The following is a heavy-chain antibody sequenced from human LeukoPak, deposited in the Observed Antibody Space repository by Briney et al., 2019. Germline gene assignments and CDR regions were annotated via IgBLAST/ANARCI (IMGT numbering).Heavy chain of an antibody. J-gene: IGHJ4*02. CDR2: IDNAGSIT. Sequence: GGSLRLSCAASGFTFSNYWIHWVRQAPGKGVVWVSRIDNAGSITTYADSVKGRFTISRANAEKTLYLQMNSLRVEDTAVYYCVRSAFHAGSGNYYDYWGQGTLVTVSS. V-gene: IGHV3-74*03. CDR1: GFTFSNYW. CDR3: VRSAFHAGSGNYYDY. D-gene: IGHD3-22*01.